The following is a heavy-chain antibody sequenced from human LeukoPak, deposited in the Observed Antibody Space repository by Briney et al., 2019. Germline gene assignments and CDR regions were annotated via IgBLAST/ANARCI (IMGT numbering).Heavy chain of an antibody. CDR1: GGSVSSYY. CDR3: ARHGTISSESYFDY. D-gene: IGHD1-14*01. V-gene: IGHV4-59*08. CDR2: IHNSGRT. J-gene: IGHJ4*02. Sequence: SETLSLTCSASGGSVSSYYWSWIRQSPGKGLEWIGYIHNSGRTNYNPSLKSLVTGFVDTSKNQVSLRLSSVTAADTAVYYCARHGTISSESYFDYWGQGALVTVSS.